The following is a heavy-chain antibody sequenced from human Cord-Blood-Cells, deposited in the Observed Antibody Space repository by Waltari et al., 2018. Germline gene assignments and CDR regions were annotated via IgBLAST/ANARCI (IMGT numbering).Heavy chain of an antibody. CDR2: MNPNSCNT. V-gene: IGHV1-8*01. CDR3: ARGSLSHYDSSVKTGWFDP. Sequence: QVQLVQSGAEVKKPGASVKVSCKASGYTFTRYDINWVRQATGQGLEWMGWMNPNSCNTGYAQKFQGRVTMTRNTSISTAYMELSSLRSEDTAVYYCARGSLSHYDSSVKTGWFDPWGQGTLVTVSS. J-gene: IGHJ5*02. CDR1: GYTFTRYD. D-gene: IGHD3-22*01.